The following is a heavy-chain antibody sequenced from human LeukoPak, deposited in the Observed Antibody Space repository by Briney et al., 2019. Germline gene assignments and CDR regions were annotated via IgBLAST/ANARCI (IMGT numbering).Heavy chain of an antibody. CDR3: ARELKGYCSGGSCAYYFDY. CDR2: IYYSGST. D-gene: IGHD2-15*01. CDR1: GGSISSGGYY. J-gene: IGHJ4*02. Sequence: PSETLSLTCTVSGGSISSGGYYWSWIRQHPGKGLEWIGYIYYSGSTYYNPPLKSRVTISVDTSKNQFSLKLSSVTAADTAVYYCARELKGYCSGGSCAYYFDYWGQGTLVTVSS. V-gene: IGHV4-31*03.